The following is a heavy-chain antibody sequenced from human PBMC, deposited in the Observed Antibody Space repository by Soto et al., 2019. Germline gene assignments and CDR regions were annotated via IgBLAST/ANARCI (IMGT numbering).Heavy chain of an antibody. J-gene: IGHJ6*02. CDR3: ARVRGSIAAGFYGMDV. CDR2: IYYSGST. Sequence: SETLSLTCTVSGGSISSGDYYWSWIRQPPGKGLEWIGYIYYSGSTYYNPSLKSRVTISVDTSKNQFSLKLSSVTAADTAVYYCARVRGSIAAGFYGMDVWGQGTTVTVS. D-gene: IGHD6-13*01. CDR1: GGSISSGDYY. V-gene: IGHV4-30-4*01.